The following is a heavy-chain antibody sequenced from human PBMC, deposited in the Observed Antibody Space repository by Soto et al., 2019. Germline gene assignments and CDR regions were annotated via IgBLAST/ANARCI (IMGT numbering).Heavy chain of an antibody. J-gene: IGHJ6*02. CDR1: GGSISSYY. CDR2: IYYSGST. CDR3: ARTRYSGSYYYYGMDV. D-gene: IGHD1-26*01. V-gene: IGHV4-59*01. Sequence: PSETLSLTCTVSGGSISSYYWSWIRQPPGKGLEWIGYIYYSGSTNYNPSLKSRVTISVDTSKNQFSLKLSSVTAADTAVYYCARTRYSGSYYYYGMDVWGQGTTVTV.